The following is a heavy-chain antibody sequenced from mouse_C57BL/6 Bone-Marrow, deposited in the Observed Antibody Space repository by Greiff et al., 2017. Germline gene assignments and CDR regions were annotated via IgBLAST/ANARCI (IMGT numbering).Heavy chain of an antibody. CDR2: IDPENGDT. Sequence: EVQLVESGAELVRPGASVKLSCTASGFNIKDDYMHWVKQRPEQGLEWIGWIDPENGDTEYASKFQGKATITADTSSNTAYLQLSSLTSEDTAVYYCTNDYDGAMDYWGQGTSVTVSS. V-gene: IGHV14-4*01. J-gene: IGHJ4*01. D-gene: IGHD2-4*01. CDR1: GFNIKDDY. CDR3: TNDYDGAMDY.